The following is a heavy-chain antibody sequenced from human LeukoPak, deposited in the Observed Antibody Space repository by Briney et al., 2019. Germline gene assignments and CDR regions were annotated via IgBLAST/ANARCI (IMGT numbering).Heavy chain of an antibody. CDR2: IYSTGST. CDR3: ARADFWGGYYTHFDC. D-gene: IGHD3-3*01. V-gene: IGHV4-4*07. J-gene: IGHJ4*02. CDR1: GGSISGYY. Sequence: SETLSLTCTVSGGSISGYYWTWIRQPAGKGLEWIGRIYSTGSTNYNPSLKSRVTMSVDTSKNQFSLKLSSVTAADTAVYYCARADFWGGYYTHFDCWGQGTLVTVSS.